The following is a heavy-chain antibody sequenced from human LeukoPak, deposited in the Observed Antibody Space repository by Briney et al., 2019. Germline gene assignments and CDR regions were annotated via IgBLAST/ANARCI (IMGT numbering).Heavy chain of an antibody. CDR3: ARGEAAVSLDV. V-gene: IGHV3-21*01. CDR2: ISGSGTGT. CDR1: GFTFSSSA. Sequence: GGSLRLSCAASGFTFSSSAMSWVRQAPGKGLYWVSAISGSGTGTYYADSVKGRFTISRDNAKNSLYLQMNSLRAEDTAVYYCARGEAAVSLDVWGKGTTVTVSS. J-gene: IGHJ6*04. D-gene: IGHD6-13*01.